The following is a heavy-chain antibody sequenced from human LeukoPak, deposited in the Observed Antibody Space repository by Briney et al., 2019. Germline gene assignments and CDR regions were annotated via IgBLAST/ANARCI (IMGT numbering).Heavy chain of an antibody. D-gene: IGHD5-12*01. CDR1: GFTFTNYG. Sequence: LPGGSLRLSCAASGFTFTNYGMHWVRQAPGKGLEWVAVTWYDGSNKYYADSVKGRFTISRDNAKNSLYLQMNSLRAEDTAVYYCARERVATILDYWGQGTLVTVSS. V-gene: IGHV3-33*01. CDR2: TWYDGSNK. J-gene: IGHJ4*02. CDR3: ARERVATILDY.